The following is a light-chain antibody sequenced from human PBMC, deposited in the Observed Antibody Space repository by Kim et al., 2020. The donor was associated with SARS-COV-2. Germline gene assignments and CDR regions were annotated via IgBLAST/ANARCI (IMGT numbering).Light chain of an antibody. CDR1: QSLSSN. CDR3: HQYNNWPLT. J-gene: IGKJ4*01. V-gene: IGKV3-15*01. Sequence: LSPGERATLSCRASQSLSSNLVWYQQKPGQAPRLLIYGASTRATGVPARFSGSGSGTEFTLTISSLQSEDFAVYYCHQYNNWPLTFGGGTKVDIK. CDR2: GAS.